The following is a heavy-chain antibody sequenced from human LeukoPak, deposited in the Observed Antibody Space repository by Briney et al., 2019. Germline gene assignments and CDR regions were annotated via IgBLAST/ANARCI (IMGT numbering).Heavy chain of an antibody. CDR2: IYYSGST. V-gene: IGHV4-59*01. Sequence: SETLSLTCTVSGGSISSYYWSWIRQPPGKGLEWIGYIYYSGSTNYNPSLKSRVTISVDTSKNQFSLKLSSVTAADTAVYYCAESPRITMVRGAYWYFDLWGRGTLVTVSS. D-gene: IGHD3-10*01. CDR1: GGSISSYY. CDR3: AESPRITMVRGAYWYFDL. J-gene: IGHJ2*01.